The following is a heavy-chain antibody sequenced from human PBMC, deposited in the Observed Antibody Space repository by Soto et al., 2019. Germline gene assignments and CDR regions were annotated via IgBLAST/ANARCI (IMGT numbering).Heavy chain of an antibody. Sequence: ASVKVSCKASGYTFTDFYMHWVRQAPGQGLEWMGWINPNSGVTNSVQKFQGRLTMTRDTSINTAYMELSRLRSDDTAVYYCARDVKISAAGTWWFDPWGQGTLVTVSS. CDR2: INPNSGVT. V-gene: IGHV1-2*02. CDR1: GYTFTDFY. D-gene: IGHD6-13*01. J-gene: IGHJ5*02. CDR3: ARDVKISAAGTWWFDP.